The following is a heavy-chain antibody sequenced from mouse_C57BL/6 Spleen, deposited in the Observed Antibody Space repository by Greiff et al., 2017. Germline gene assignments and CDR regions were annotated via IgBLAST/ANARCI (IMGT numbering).Heavy chain of an antibody. Sequence: QVQLQQSGAELMKPGASVKLSCKATGYTFTGYWIEWVKQRPGHGLEWIGEILSGSGSTNYNEKFKGKATFTADTSSNTAYMQLSSLTTEDSAIYYCARLDDGYLSFDYRGQGTTLTVSS. V-gene: IGHV1-9*01. CDR1: GYTFTGYW. CDR2: ILSGSGST. CDR3: ARLDDGYLSFDY. D-gene: IGHD2-3*01. J-gene: IGHJ2*01.